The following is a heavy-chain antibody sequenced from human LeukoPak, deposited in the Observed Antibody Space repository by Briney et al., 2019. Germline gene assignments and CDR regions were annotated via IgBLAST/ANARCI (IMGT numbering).Heavy chain of an antibody. V-gene: IGHV3-23*01. J-gene: IGHJ3*02. Sequence: GGSLRLSCAASGFAFPNYAMSWVRQAPGKGLEWVSAISGSGSNTYYADSEKGRFTISRDNSKNTLYLQMNSLGAEDTAVYSCAKDRWYYGSGSYVDAFDMWGQGTMVTVSS. D-gene: IGHD3-10*01. CDR3: AKDRWYYGSGSYVDAFDM. CDR1: GFAFPNYA. CDR2: ISGSGSNT.